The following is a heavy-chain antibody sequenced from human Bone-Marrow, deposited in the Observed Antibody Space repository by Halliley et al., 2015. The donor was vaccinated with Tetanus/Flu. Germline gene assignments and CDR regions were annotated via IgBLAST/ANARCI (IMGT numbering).Heavy chain of an antibody. V-gene: IGHV4-61*06. CDR2: IYTSGAS. D-gene: IGHD3-10*01. Sequence: FGFIYTSGASNYNPPLTGRVTITIDTSKNQFSPNLTSVTPADTAVYYCATTFGESDFFDSWGQGMLVAVSS. J-gene: IGHJ5*01. CDR3: ATTFGESDFFDS.